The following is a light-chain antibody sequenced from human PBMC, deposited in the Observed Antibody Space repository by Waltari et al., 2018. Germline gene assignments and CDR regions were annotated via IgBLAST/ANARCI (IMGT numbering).Light chain of an antibody. Sequence: DIQMTQSPSSLSASVGDRVTITCRASQSIGNYLNWYQQKPGRAPKVLIYAASSLQSGVPSRFSGSGSVTDLTLAISSLQPEYLATNYAQQSYTSILSAFGQGTQLEIK. CDR2: AAS. CDR3: QQSYTSILSA. CDR1: QSIGNY. V-gene: IGKV1-39*01. J-gene: IGKJ1*01.